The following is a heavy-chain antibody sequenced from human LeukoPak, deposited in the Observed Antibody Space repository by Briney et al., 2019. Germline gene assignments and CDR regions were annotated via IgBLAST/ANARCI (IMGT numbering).Heavy chain of an antibody. J-gene: IGHJ4*02. CDR2: ISYDGSNK. V-gene: IGHV3-30*18. D-gene: IGHD3-9*01. Sequence: GGSLRLSCAASGFTFSSYGMHWVRQAPGKGLEWVAVISYDGSNKYYADSVKGRFTISRDNAKNSLYLQMNSLRAEDTALYYCAKDPDILTGYYQGAGFDYWGQGTLVTVSS. CDR3: AKDPDILTGYYQGAGFDY. CDR1: GFTFSSYG.